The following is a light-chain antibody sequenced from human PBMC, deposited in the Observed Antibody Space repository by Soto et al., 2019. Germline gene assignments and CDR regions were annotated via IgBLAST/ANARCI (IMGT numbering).Light chain of an antibody. CDR1: QSVSSSY. CDR2: DAS. Sequence: EIVLTQSPGTLCLSPGERATLSCRASQSVSSSYLAWYQQKPGQAPRLLIYDASSRATGIPDRFSGSGSGTDFTLTISRLEPEDFAVYYCQQYGSSPLTFGQGTKVDIK. J-gene: IGKJ1*01. V-gene: IGKV3-20*01. CDR3: QQYGSSPLT.